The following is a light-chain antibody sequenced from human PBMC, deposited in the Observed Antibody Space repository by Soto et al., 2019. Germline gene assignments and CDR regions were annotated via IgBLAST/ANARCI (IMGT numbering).Light chain of an antibody. CDR1: QSISSW. CDR2: KAS. Sequence: DIPMTQSPSTLSASVGDRVTITCRASQSISSWLAWYQQKPGRALKLLIYKASSLETGVPSRFSGSGSGTEFTLIISSLQPDDFASYYCQQYGSSSPWTFGQGTKVEIK. J-gene: IGKJ1*01. CDR3: QQYGSSSPWT. V-gene: IGKV1-5*03.